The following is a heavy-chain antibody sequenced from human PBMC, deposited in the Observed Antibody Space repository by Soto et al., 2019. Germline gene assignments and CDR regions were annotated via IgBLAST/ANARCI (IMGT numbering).Heavy chain of an antibody. V-gene: IGHV3-15*01. Sequence: EVQLVESGGGLVKPGGSLRLSCAASGFTFSNAWMSWVRQAPGKGLEWVGRIKSKTDGGTTDYAAPVKGRFTISRDDSKNTLYLQMNSLKTEDTAVYYGTTGGRIEMATGFDYWGQGTLVTVSS. D-gene: IGHD5-12*01. CDR2: IKSKTDGGTT. J-gene: IGHJ4*02. CDR1: GFTFSNAW. CDR3: TTGGRIEMATGFDY.